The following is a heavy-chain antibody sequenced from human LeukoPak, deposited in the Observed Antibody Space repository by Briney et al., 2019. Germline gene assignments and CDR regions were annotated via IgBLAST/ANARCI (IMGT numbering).Heavy chain of an antibody. CDR2: ISGSGGTT. J-gene: IGHJ4*02. CDR3: AKTDKYSSGWDYYFDY. D-gene: IGHD6-19*01. V-gene: IGHV3-23*01. Sequence: ISGSGGTTYYADSVKGRFTISRDNSKNTLYLQMNSLRAEDTAVYYCAKTDKYSSGWDYYFDYWGQGTLVTVSS.